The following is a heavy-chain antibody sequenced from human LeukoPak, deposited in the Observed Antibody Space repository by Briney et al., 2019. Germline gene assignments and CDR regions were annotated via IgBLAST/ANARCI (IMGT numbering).Heavy chain of an antibody. CDR2: IYYSGST. J-gene: IGHJ5*02. Sequence: SETLSLTCTVSGGSISSGGYYWSWIRQHPGKGLEWIGYIYYSGSTYYNPSLKSRVTISVDTSKNQSSLKLSSVTAADTAVYYCARPYCSSTSCVFDPWGQGTLVTVSS. V-gene: IGHV4-31*03. CDR3: ARPYCSSTSCVFDP. D-gene: IGHD2-2*01. CDR1: GGSISSGGYY.